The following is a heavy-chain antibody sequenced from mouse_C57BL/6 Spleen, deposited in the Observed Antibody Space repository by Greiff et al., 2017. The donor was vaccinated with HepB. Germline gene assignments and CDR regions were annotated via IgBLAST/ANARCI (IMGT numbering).Heavy chain of an antibody. CDR1: GFTFSSYA. D-gene: IGHD2-5*01. CDR2: ISDGGSYT. CDR3: ARDYSNYWFAY. Sequence: DVQLQESGGGLVKPGGSLKLSCAASGFTFSSYAMSWVRQTPEKRLEWVATISDGGSYTYYPDNVKGRFTISRDNAKNNLYLQMSHLKSEDTAMYYCARDYSNYWFAYWGQGTLVTVSA. V-gene: IGHV5-4*01. J-gene: IGHJ3*01.